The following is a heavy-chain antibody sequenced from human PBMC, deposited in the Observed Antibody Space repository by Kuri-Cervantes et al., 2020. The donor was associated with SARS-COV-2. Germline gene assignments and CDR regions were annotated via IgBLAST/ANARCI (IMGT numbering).Heavy chain of an antibody. Sequence: ASVTVSCKASGYTFTSYGISWVRQAPGQGLEWMGWINPNSGGTNYAPKFQGRVTMTRDTYISTAYMELSRLGSDDTAVYYCARYDGSTNNYYYYGMDVWGQGTTVTVSS. V-gene: IGHV1-2*02. CDR1: GYTFTSYG. D-gene: IGHD2-2*01. J-gene: IGHJ6*02. CDR3: ARYDGSTNNYYYYGMDV. CDR2: INPNSGGT.